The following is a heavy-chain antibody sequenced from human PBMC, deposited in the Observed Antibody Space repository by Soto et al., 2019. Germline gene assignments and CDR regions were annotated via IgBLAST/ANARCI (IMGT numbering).Heavy chain of an antibody. CDR1: GGTFSSYA. D-gene: IGHD2-2*01. CDR3: ARDIVVVHRYGMDV. V-gene: IGHV1-69*01. CDR2: IIPIFGTA. Sequence: QVQLVQSGAEVKKPGSSVKVSCKASGGTFSSYAISWVRQAPGQGLEWMGGIIPIFGTANYAQKFQGRVTITADESTSTAYMELSSLRSEDTAVYYCARDIVVVHRYGMDVWGQGTTVTVPS. J-gene: IGHJ6*02.